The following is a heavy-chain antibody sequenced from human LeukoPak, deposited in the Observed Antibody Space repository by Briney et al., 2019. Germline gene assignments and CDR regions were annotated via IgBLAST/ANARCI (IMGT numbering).Heavy chain of an antibody. D-gene: IGHD3-22*01. CDR2: ISYDGSNK. V-gene: IGHV3-30*01. CDR1: GFTFSSYA. J-gene: IGHJ4*02. Sequence: GRSLRLSCAASGFTFSSYAMHWVRQAPGKGLEWVAVISYDGSNKYYADSVKGRFTISRDNSKNTLYLQMNSLRAEDTAVYYCARDGDSSGYYYFDYWGQGTLVTVSS. CDR3: ARDGDSSGYYYFDY.